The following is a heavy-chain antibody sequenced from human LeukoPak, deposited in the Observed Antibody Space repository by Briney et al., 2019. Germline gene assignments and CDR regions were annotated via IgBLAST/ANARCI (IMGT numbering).Heavy chain of an antibody. J-gene: IGHJ3*02. CDR2: ISSSSSYI. CDR3: ARVRDYDFWSGYYDAFDI. Sequence: GGSLRLSCAASGFTFSSYSMNWVRQAPGKGLEWVSSISSSSSYIYYADSVKGRFTISRDNAKNSPYLQMNSLRAEDTAVYYCARVRDYDFWSGYYDAFDIWGQGTMVTVSS. V-gene: IGHV3-21*01. CDR1: GFTFSSYS. D-gene: IGHD3-3*01.